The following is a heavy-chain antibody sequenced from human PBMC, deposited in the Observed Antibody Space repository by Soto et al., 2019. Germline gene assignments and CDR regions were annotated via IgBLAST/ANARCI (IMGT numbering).Heavy chain of an antibody. CDR3: VEGWNDF. CDR1: GFMFSSAW. D-gene: IGHD1-1*01. V-gene: IGHV3-15*01. CDR2: IKSTKHGGAR. J-gene: IGHJ4*02. Sequence: EVQVVESGGDLVEPGGSLRLSCVTSGFMFSSAWMSWVRQAPGKGLEWVARIKSTKHGGARDYAAPVNGRFSISRDDSKSTVYLQMNSLRVEDTALYYCVEGWNDFWGQGTLVTVSS.